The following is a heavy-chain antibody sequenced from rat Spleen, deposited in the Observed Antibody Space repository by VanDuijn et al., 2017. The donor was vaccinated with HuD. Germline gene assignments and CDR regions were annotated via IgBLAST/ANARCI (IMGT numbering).Heavy chain of an antibody. CDR1: GYSITTAYR. CDR2: INSAGTT. CDR3: ARWKYYDGFYKGYFDS. J-gene: IGHJ2*01. V-gene: IGHV3-3*01. D-gene: IGHD1-12*03. Sequence: VQLQESGPGPVKVSESLSLTCSVTGYSITTAYRWNWIRKFPGNKLEWLGYINSAGTTSYNPSLRRRISITRDTSKNQFFLQLNSVTTEDTATYYCARWKYYDGFYKGYFDSWGQGVMVTVSS.